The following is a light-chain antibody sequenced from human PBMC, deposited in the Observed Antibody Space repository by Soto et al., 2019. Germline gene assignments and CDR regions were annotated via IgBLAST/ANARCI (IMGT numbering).Light chain of an antibody. CDR3: NSYTSSNTYV. CDR2: EVS. J-gene: IGLJ1*01. CDR1: SSDVGRYNR. V-gene: IGLV2-18*02. Sequence: QSALTQPPSVSGSPGQSVTISCTGTSSDVGRYNRVSWYQQPPGTAPKLMIYEVSNRPSGVPDRFSGSKSGNTASLTISGLQPEDEADYYCNSYTSSNTYVFGTGTKLTVL.